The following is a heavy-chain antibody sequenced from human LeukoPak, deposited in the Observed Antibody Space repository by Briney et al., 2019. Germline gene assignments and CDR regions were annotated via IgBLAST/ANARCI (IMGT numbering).Heavy chain of an antibody. CDR2: ISAYNGNT. V-gene: IGHV1-18*01. CDR1: GYTFTSYG. Sequence: ASVKVSCKASGYTFTSYGISWVRQAPGQRLEWMGWISAYNGNTNYAQKLQGRVTMTTDTSTSTAYMELRSLRSDDTAVYYCARAEGYHGGVGATFHYYYMDVWGKGTTVTVSS. CDR3: ARAEGYHGGVGATFHYYYMDV. D-gene: IGHD1-26*01. J-gene: IGHJ6*03.